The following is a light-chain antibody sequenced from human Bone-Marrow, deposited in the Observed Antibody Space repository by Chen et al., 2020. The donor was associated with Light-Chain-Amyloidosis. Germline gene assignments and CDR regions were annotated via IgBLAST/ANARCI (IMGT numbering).Light chain of an antibody. CDR3: QSYQGSSQGV. V-gene: IGLV6-57*01. CDR2: EDD. Sequence: NFMLTQPHSVSESPGKTVIISCTRRSGSIATNYVQWYQQRPGSSPTTVIYEDDQRPSGVPDRFSGSIDRSYNSAYLTISGLKSEDEADYYCQSYQGSSQGVFGGGTKLTVL. CDR1: SGSIATNY. J-gene: IGLJ3*02.